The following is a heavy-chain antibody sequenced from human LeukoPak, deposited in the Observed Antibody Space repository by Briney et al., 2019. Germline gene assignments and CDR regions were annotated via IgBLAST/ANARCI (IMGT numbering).Heavy chain of an antibody. CDR1: GGSFSGYY. CDR2: VSGNSRDP. D-gene: IGHD5-24*01. Sequence: PSETLSLTCAVYGGSFSGYYWSWVRQAPGKGLEWVSSVSGNSRDPYYADSVKGRFTVSRDNSKSALFLQMASLTVEDSAVYYCAKGISVDGYNFERGADYWGQGTLVTVSS. CDR3: AKGISVDGYNFERGADY. V-gene: IGHV3-23*01. J-gene: IGHJ4*02.